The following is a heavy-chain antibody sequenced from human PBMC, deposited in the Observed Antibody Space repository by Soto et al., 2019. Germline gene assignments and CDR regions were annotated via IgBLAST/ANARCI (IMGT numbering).Heavy chain of an antibody. CDR3: ARLWFGELLNLFDP. D-gene: IGHD3-10*01. CDR2: INHSGST. V-gene: IGHV4-34*01. Sequence: PSESLSLTCAVYGGSFSGYYWSWIRQPPGKGLEWIGEINHSGSTNYNPSIKSRVTISVDTSKNQFSLKLSSVTTADTAVYYCARLWFGELLNLFDPWGQGTLVTVSS. CDR1: GGSFSGYY. J-gene: IGHJ5*02.